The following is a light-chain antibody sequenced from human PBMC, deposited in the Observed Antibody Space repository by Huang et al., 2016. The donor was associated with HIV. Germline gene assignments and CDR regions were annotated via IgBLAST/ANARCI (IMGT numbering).Light chain of an antibody. J-gene: IGKJ2*01. Sequence: IVLTQSPGTLSLSPGERATLSCRASQSVSSSYLGWYQQKPGQAPRLLIYGASSRATGIPERFSGSGSGTDFTLTISRLEPEDSAVYYCHQVYTFGQGTKLEIK. CDR3: HQVYT. CDR2: GAS. CDR1: QSVSSSY. V-gene: IGKV3-20*01.